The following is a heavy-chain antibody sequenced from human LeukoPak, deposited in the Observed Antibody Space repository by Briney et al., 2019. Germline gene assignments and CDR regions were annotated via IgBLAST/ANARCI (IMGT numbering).Heavy chain of an antibody. J-gene: IGHJ5*02. CDR1: GFTFSSYE. CDR3: ASQGPNYYDSSGYYR. D-gene: IGHD3-22*01. Sequence: GGSLRLSCAASGFTFSSYEMNWVRQAPGKGLEWVSYISSSGSTIYYADSVKGRFTISRDNAKNSLYLQMNSLRAEDTAVYYCASQGPNYYDSSGYYRWGQGTLVTVSS. V-gene: IGHV3-48*03. CDR2: ISSSGSTI.